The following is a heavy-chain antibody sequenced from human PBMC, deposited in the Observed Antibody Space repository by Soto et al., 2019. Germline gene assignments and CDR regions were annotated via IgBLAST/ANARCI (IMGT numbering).Heavy chain of an antibody. CDR3: ATVHNTSRSFDY. V-gene: IGHV3-23*01. CDR2: TGATGRTT. Sequence: GGSLRLSCTASGFTFSSHWMDWVRQAPGKGPVWVSTTGATGRTTYYADSVKGRLTVSRDNSKNTLDLQMSNLRAEDTAVYYCATVHNTSRSFDYWGQGTLVTVSS. CDR1: GFTFSSHW. J-gene: IGHJ4*02. D-gene: IGHD1-20*01.